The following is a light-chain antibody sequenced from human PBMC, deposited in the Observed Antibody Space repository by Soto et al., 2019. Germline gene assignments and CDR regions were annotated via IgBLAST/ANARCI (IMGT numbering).Light chain of an antibody. Sequence: DIQMTQSPSTLSGSVGDRVTITCRASQTISSWLAWYQQKPGKAPKLLIYKASTLKSGVPSRFSGSGSGTEFTLTISSLQPDDFATYYCQQRSNFLTFGGGTKVEIK. CDR1: QTISSW. J-gene: IGKJ4*01. V-gene: IGKV1-5*03. CDR2: KAS. CDR3: QQRSNFLT.